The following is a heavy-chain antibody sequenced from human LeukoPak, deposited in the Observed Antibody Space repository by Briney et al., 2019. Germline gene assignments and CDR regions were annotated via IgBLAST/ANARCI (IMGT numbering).Heavy chain of an antibody. J-gene: IGHJ4*02. CDR2: IYTSGST. Sequence: SETLSLTCTVSGGSISSYYWSWIRQPAGKGLEWIGRIYTSGSTNYSPSLKSRVTMSVDTSKNQFSLKLSSVTAADTAVYYCAGNIPKAGLRFLALDYWGQGTLVTVSS. V-gene: IGHV4-4*07. D-gene: IGHD3-3*01. CDR3: AGNIPKAGLRFLALDY. CDR1: GGSISSYY.